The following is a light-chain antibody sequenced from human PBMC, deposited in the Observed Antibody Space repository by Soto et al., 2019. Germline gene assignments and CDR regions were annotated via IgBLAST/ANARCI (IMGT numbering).Light chain of an antibody. V-gene: IGLV1-44*01. Sequence: VLTQSPSASGTPGQRVSISCSGSSSNIGSNTVSWYQHVPGTAPKLLIYSNDQRPSAVPGRFSGSKSGSSASLAISGLQSEDEAYYYCATWDDSLNVVFGGGTQLTVL. CDR1: SSNIGSNT. CDR2: SND. J-gene: IGLJ3*02. CDR3: ATWDDSLNVV.